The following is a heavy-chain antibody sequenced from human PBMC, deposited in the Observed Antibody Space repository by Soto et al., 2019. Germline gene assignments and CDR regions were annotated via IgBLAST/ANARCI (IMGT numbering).Heavy chain of an antibody. CDR1: GFTFSSYG. J-gene: IGHJ4*02. V-gene: IGHV3-33*01. Sequence: QVQLVESGGGVVQPGRSLRLSCAASGFTFSSYGMHWVRQAPGKGLEWVAVIWYDGSNKYYVDSVKVRFTISRDNSKNTLYLQMNSLRAEDTAVYYCASLYSSSSYWSQGTLVTVSS. CDR2: IWYDGSNK. CDR3: ASLYSSSSY. D-gene: IGHD6-13*01.